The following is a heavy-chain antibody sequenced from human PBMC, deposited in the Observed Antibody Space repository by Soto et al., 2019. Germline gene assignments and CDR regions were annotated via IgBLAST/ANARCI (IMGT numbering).Heavy chain of an antibody. D-gene: IGHD1-26*01. CDR1: GGSINTYY. CDR2: IHHTGSA. Sequence: VHLQESGPGLVKPSETLSLTCSVSGGSINTYYWCWIRQSPGRGLEWIGYIHHTGSAYYNPSLKSRLTSSVDTSKNQFSREVASVTAADTAMYYCARVGDRIDPWGQGTLVTVSS. CDR3: ARVGDRIDP. J-gene: IGHJ5*02. V-gene: IGHV4-59*01.